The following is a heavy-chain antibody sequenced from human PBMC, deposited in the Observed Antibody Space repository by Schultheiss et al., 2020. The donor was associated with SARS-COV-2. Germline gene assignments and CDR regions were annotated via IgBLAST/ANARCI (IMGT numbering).Heavy chain of an antibody. Sequence: SQTLSLTCTVSGGSISSGSYYWSWIRQPAGKGLEWIGRIYTSGSTNYNPSLKSRVTISVDTSKNQFSLKLSSVTAADTAVYYCARDHSSSWFDYWGQGILVTVSS. CDR3: ARDHSSSWFDY. D-gene: IGHD6-13*01. CDR1: GGSISSGSYY. J-gene: IGHJ4*02. V-gene: IGHV4-61*02. CDR2: IYTSGST.